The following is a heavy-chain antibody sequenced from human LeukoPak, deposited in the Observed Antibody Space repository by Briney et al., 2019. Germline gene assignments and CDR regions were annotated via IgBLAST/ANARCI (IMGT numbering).Heavy chain of an antibody. Sequence: GGSLRLSCAASGFTFDDYGMSWVRQAPGKGLEWVSGINWNGGSTGYADSVKGRFTISRDNAKNSLYLQMNSLRAEGTALYHCARGSSWAHYGDYYFDYWGQGTLVTVSS. CDR1: GFTFDDYG. CDR3: ARGSSWAHYGDYYFDY. V-gene: IGHV3-20*01. J-gene: IGHJ4*02. D-gene: IGHD4-17*01. CDR2: INWNGGST.